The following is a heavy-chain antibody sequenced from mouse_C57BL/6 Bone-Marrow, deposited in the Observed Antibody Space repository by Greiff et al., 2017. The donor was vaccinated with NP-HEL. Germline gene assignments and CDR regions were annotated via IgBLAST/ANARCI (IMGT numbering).Heavy chain of an antibody. J-gene: IGHJ1*03. D-gene: IGHD1-1*01. CDR3: VYGSSHWYFDV. CDR1: GYTFTSYW. CDR2: IDPSDSYT. V-gene: IGHV1-50*01. Sequence: QVQLKQPGAELVKPGASVKLSCKASGYTFTSYWMQWVKQRPGQGLEWIGEIDPSDSYTNYNQKFKGKATLTVDTSSSTAYMQLSSLTSEDSAVYYCVYGSSHWYFDVWGTGTTVTVSS.